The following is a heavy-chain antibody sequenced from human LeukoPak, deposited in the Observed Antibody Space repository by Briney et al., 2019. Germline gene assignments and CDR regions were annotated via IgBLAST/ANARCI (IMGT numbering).Heavy chain of an antibody. CDR1: DFTFSDYY. Sequence: GGSLRLSCEASDFTFSDYYMSWIRQAPGKGLEWVSYISRNRNTIYYADSVKGRFTISRDNAKNSLYLQMNSLRVDDTAVYYCARDHCGAHCCSPEDAYDVWGQGTMVSVSS. CDR2: ISRNRNTI. CDR3: ARDHCGAHCCSPEDAYDV. J-gene: IGHJ3*01. V-gene: IGHV3-11*01. D-gene: IGHD2-21*02.